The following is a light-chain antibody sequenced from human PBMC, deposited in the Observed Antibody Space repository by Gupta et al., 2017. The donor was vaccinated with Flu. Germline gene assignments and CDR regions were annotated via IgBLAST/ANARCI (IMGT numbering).Light chain of an antibody. CDR3: RSYTTTNNIVI. CDR1: SSYIGGYKY. Sequence: ITITSTGTSSYIGGYKYLYWYHHHPAEAPKLLIFEVTSRHSAVAARFSGSNSGATASLTITGLQAEDEADYYCRSYTTTNNIVIFGGGTKLTVL. V-gene: IGLV2-14*01. CDR2: EVT. J-gene: IGLJ2*01.